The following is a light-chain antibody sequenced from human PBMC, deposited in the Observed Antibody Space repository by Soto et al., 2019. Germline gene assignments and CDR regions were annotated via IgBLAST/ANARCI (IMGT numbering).Light chain of an antibody. CDR2: GNN. V-gene: IGLV1-44*01. CDR1: TYNIGGNS. J-gene: IGLJ1*01. Sequence: QSALTQPPSASGTPGQWVTISCSGGTYNIGGNSVNWYQQVPGTAPKFLIYGNNQRPSGVPDRFSGSKSGTSASLAISGLQSEDEADYYCAAWDDSLRGYVFGTGTKVTVL. CDR3: AAWDDSLRGYV.